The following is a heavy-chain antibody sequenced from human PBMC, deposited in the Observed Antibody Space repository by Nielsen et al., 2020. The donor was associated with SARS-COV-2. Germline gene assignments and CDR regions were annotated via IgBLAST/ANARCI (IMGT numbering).Heavy chain of an antibody. CDR3: AIIWSGYTDAFDI. J-gene: IGHJ3*02. CDR1: GFTFSSYA. V-gene: IGHV3-23*01. CDR2: ISGSGGST. Sequence: GESLKISCAASGFTFSSYAMGWVRQAPGKGLEWVSAISGSGGSTYYADSVMGRFTISRDNAKNSLYLQMNSLRAEDTAVYYCAIIWSGYTDAFDIWGQGTMVTVSS. D-gene: IGHD3-3*01.